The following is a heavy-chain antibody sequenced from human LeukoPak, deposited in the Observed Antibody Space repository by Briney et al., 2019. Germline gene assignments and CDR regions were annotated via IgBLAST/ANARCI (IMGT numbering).Heavy chain of an antibody. V-gene: IGHV4-39*01. CDR2: IYYSGST. D-gene: IGHD6-19*01. Sequence: SETLSLTCTVSGGSISSSSSYWGWIRQPPGMGLEWIGTIYYSGSTYYNPSLKSRVTISVDTSKNQFSLKLSSVTAADTAVYYCARLALPGPIYYFDYWGQGTLVTVSS. J-gene: IGHJ4*02. CDR3: ARLALPGPIYYFDY. CDR1: GGSISSSSSY.